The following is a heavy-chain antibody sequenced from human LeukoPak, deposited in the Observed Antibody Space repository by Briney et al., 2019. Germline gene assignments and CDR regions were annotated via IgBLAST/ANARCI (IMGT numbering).Heavy chain of an antibody. CDR2: IYHSGST. CDR1: GGSFSGYY. Sequence: PSETLSLTCAVYGGSFSGYYWSWIRQPPGKGLEWIGYIYHSGSTYYNPSLKSRVTISVDRSKNQFSLKLSSVTAADTAVYYCARGPHYYESSGYYDYWGQGTLVTVSS. J-gene: IGHJ4*02. CDR3: ARGPHYYESSGYYDY. D-gene: IGHD3-22*01. V-gene: IGHV4-34*01.